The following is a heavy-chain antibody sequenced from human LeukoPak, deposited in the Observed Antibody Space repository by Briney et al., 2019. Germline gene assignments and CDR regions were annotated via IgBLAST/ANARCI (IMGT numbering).Heavy chain of an antibody. V-gene: IGHV3-21*01. Sequence: PGGSLRLSCATSGFTFSTYSMAWVRQAAGKGLEWVASISSRSTYIYYADSVKGRFTISRDNAKNSLFLQMNSLRADDTALYYCARMASNSFGDYWGQGTLVTVSS. CDR3: ARMASNSFGDY. D-gene: IGHD5-24*01. CDR1: GFTFSTYS. CDR2: ISSRSTYI. J-gene: IGHJ4*02.